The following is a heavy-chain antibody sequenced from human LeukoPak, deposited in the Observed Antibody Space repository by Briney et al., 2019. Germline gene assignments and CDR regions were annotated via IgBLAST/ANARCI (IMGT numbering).Heavy chain of an antibody. Sequence: GASVKVSCKASGYTFTGYYMHWVRQAPGQGLEWMGWINPNSGGTNYAQKFQGWVTMTRDTSISTAYMELSRLRSDDTAVYYCARDYCSGGSCSSGPYYYYGVDVWGQGTMVTVSS. CDR3: ARDYCSGGSCSSGPYYYYGVDV. J-gene: IGHJ6*02. V-gene: IGHV1-2*04. CDR1: GYTFTGYY. D-gene: IGHD2-15*01. CDR2: INPNSGGT.